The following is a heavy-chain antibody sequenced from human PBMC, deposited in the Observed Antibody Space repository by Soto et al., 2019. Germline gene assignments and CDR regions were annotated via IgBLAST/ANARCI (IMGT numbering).Heavy chain of an antibody. D-gene: IGHD3-16*01. V-gene: IGHV4-59*01. CDR3: ARSSGRGSTLGDSFDV. J-gene: IGHJ3*01. CDR1: GGSISSYY. Sequence: SETLSLTCTVSGGSISSYYWSWIRQPPGKGLEWIGYIYYSGSTNYNPSLKSRVTISVDTSKNQFSLKLSSVIAADTAMYYCARSSGRGSTLGDSFDVWGQGTMVTVSS. CDR2: IYYSGST.